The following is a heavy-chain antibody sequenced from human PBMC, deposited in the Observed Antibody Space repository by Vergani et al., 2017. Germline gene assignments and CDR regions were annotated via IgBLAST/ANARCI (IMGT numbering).Heavy chain of an antibody. V-gene: IGHV3-9*01. CDR1: GFTFSSYG. J-gene: IGHJ3*02. Sequence: VQLVESGGGVVQPGGSLRLSCAASGFTFSSYGMHWVRQAPGRGLEWVSGISWNSNSIGYADSVKGRFTISRDNARNSLYLEMNSLRPEDTALYYCVKDRGDLVHLEAFDIWGQGTMVTVSS. CDR3: VKDRGDLVHLEAFDI. CDR2: ISWNSNSI. D-gene: IGHD2-2*01.